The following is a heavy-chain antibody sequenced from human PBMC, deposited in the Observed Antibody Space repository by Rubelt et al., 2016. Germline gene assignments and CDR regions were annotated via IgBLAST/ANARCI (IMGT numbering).Heavy chain of an antibody. CDR3: AQLVTKDY. CDR2: ISGSGDTT. V-gene: IGHV3-23*04. CDR1: GFTFSSYA. Sequence: VHLVESGGGVVQPGRSLRLSCAASGFTFSSYAMSWVRQAPGKGLEWVSGISGSGDTTSYADSVKGRFTISRDNAKNSLYLQMNSLRDEDTAVYYCAQLVTKDYWGQGTLVTVSS. D-gene: IGHD2-21*02. J-gene: IGHJ4*02.